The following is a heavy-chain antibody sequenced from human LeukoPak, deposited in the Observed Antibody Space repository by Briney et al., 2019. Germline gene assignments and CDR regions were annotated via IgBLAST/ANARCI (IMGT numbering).Heavy chain of an antibody. CDR1: GFTFSSYS. J-gene: IGHJ4*02. Sequence: GGSLRLSCAASGFTFSSYSMNWVRQAPGKGLEWVSSISGSNSYIYYADSMKGRFTISRDNAKNSLYLQMNNLRAEDTAVYYCARGAAVIHVDYWGQGTLVTVSS. CDR3: ARGAAVIHVDY. CDR2: ISGSNSYI. D-gene: IGHD2-21*01. V-gene: IGHV3-21*01.